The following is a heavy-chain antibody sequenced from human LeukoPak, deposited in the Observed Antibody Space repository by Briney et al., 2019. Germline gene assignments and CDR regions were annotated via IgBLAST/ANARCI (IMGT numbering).Heavy chain of an antibody. CDR1: GYTFTGYY. V-gene: IGHV1-2*02. J-gene: IGHJ6*03. CDR3: ARENVDTAMVTGYYYYYMDV. CDR2: INPNSGGT. D-gene: IGHD5-18*01. Sequence: GASVKVSCKASGYTFTGYYMHWVRQAPGQGLEWTGWINPNSGGTNYAQKFQGRVTMTRDTSISTAYMELSRLRSDDTAVYYCARENVDTAMVTGYYYYYMDVWGKGTTVTVSS.